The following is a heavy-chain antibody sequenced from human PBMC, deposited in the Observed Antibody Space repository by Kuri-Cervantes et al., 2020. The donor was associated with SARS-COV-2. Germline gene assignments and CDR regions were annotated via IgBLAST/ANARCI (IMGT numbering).Heavy chain of an antibody. CDR1: GYTFTGYY. D-gene: IGHD6-13*01. J-gene: IGHJ4*02. CDR2: INTYTGNP. Sequence: ASVKVSCKASGYTFTGYYMHWVRQAPGQGLEWMGRINTYTGNPTYAQGFTGRFVFSLDTSVSTAYLQISSLKAEDTAVYYCARSRRQQGIDYWGQGTLVTVPQ. CDR3: ARSRRQQGIDY. V-gene: IGHV7-4-1*02.